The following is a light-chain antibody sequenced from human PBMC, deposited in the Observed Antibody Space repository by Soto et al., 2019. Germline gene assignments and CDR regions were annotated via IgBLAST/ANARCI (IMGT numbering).Light chain of an antibody. CDR2: GAS. Sequence: EIVLTQSPGTLSLSTGERATLSCRASQSVSNNYLAWYQQKPGQAPSLLIYGASNRATGIPDRFSGSGSGTDFTLTISRREPEDFAVYYCQQYGSSRTFGQGTKVEIK. J-gene: IGKJ1*01. CDR3: QQYGSSRT. CDR1: QSVSNNY. V-gene: IGKV3-20*01.